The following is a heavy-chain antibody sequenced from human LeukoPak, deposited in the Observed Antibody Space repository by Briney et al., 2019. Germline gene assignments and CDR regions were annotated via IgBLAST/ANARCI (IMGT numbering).Heavy chain of an antibody. CDR2: INHSGST. D-gene: IGHD6-13*01. CDR1: GGSFSDYY. Sequence: PSETLSLTCAVYGGSFSDYYWSWIRQLPGKGLEWIGEINHSGSTNYNPSLTSRLTISIDSSKNQFSLRLSSVTAADTAVYYCARGRGSSWGQGTLVTVSS. CDR3: ARGRGSS. V-gene: IGHV4-34*01. J-gene: IGHJ4*02.